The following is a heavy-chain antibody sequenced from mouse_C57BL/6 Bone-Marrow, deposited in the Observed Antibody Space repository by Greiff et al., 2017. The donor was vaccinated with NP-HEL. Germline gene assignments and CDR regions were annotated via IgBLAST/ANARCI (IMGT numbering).Heavy chain of an antibody. CDR2: ISGGGGNT. CDR3: ARHLVPLYYLDY. Sequence: DVKLVESGGGLVKPGGSLKLSCAASGFTFSSYTMSWVRQTPGKRLEWVATISGGGGNTYYPDSVKGRFTISRDNAKNTLYLQRSSLRSEDTALYYCARHLVPLYYLDYWGQGTTLTVSS. D-gene: IGHD6-1*01. CDR1: GFTFSSYT. V-gene: IGHV5-9*01. J-gene: IGHJ2*01.